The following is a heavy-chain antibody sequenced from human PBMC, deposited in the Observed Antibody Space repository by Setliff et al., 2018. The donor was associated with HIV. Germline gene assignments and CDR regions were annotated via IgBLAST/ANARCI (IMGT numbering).Heavy chain of an antibody. CDR3: ARNFGLSPSGKYYYYYGMDI. Sequence: GASVKVSCKASGYTFTGHYLHWVRQAPGQGLEWLGWVNPNSGDDIYAQNFQGRVTMTRDTSINAAYMELRGLRSDDTAVYYCARNFGLSPSGKYYYYYGMDIWGQGTTVTVSS. D-gene: IGHD3-10*01. CDR2: VNPNSGDD. CDR1: GYTFTGHY. V-gene: IGHV1-2*02. J-gene: IGHJ6*02.